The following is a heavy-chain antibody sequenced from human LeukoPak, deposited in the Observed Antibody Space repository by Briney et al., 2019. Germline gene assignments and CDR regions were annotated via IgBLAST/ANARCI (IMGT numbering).Heavy chain of an antibody. J-gene: IGHJ6*02. D-gene: IGHD4-17*01. V-gene: IGHV3-23*01. Sequence: GGSLRLSCAASGFTFSSYAMSWVRQAPGKGLEWVSAISGSGGSTYYADSVKGRFTISRDNSKNTLYLQVDSLRPDDTAVYYCARDRVPAYQLAYGYYPYAMDVWGPGTTVTVSS. CDR3: ARDRVPAYQLAYGYYPYAMDV. CDR1: GFTFSSYA. CDR2: ISGSGGST.